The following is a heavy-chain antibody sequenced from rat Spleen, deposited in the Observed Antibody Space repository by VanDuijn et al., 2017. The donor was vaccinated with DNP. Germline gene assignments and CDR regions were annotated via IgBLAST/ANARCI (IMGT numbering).Heavy chain of an antibody. D-gene: IGHD4-3*01. CDR2: ISYEGSIT. CDR3: IRWNSGHFDY. Sequence: EVQLVESGGGLVQPGRSLKLSCVVSGFTFSDYYMAWVRQAPKKGLEWVASISYEGSITYYGDSVKGRFTISRDNAKSTLYLQMNSLRSEDMATYYCIRWNSGHFDYWGQGVMVTVSS. CDR1: GFTFSDYY. V-gene: IGHV5-22*01. J-gene: IGHJ2*01.